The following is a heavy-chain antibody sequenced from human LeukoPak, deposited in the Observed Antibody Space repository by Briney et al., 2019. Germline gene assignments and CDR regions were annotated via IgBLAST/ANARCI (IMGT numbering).Heavy chain of an antibody. CDR2: ISASSSYL. CDR3: ARVYTMIVVVDY. V-gene: IGHV3-21*01. J-gene: IGHJ4*02. Sequence: PGGSLRLSCAASGFIFRSYAMSWVRQAPGEGLEWVSSISASSSYLYYADSVKGRFTTSRDNAKNSLYLQMNSLRAEDTAVYYCARVYTMIVVVDYWGQGTLVTVSS. CDR1: GFIFRSYA. D-gene: IGHD3-22*01.